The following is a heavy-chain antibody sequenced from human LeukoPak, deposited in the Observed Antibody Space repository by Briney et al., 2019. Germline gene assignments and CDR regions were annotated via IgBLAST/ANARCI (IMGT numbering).Heavy chain of an antibody. CDR2: IYYSGST. D-gene: IGHD6-13*01. CDR1: GGSISSSSYY. Sequence: SETLSLTCTVSGGSISSSSYYWGWIRQPPGKGLEWIGSIYYSGSTYYNPSLKSRVTISVDTSKNQFSLKLSSVTAADTAVYYCARLRIAAAGFHNWFDPWGQGTLVTVSS. CDR3: ARLRIAAAGFHNWFDP. V-gene: IGHV4-39*01. J-gene: IGHJ5*02.